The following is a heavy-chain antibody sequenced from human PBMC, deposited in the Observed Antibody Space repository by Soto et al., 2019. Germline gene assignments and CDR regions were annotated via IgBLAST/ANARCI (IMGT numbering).Heavy chain of an antibody. Sequence: GESLKISCKGSGYSFTNYWIVWVRQMPGEGLELMGIIYPGNSNTRYSPSFQGQVIISADKSLGTAYLQWSSLEASDTAMYYCARHHDGYNPFDYWGQGTLVTVSS. D-gene: IGHD5-12*01. J-gene: IGHJ4*02. CDR1: GYSFTNYW. CDR2: IYPGNSNT. V-gene: IGHV5-51*01. CDR3: ARHHDGYNPFDY.